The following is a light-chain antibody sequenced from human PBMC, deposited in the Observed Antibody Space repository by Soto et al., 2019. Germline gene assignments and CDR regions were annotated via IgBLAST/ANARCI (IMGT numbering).Light chain of an antibody. V-gene: IGKV1-5*03. CDR2: KAS. J-gene: IGKJ3*01. Sequence: DIQMTQSPSSVSASVGDRVTITCRASQDIRSWLAWHQQKPGKAPKLLIYKASTLKSGVPSRFSGSGSGTEFTLTISSLQPDDFATYYCQQSYSTLGTFGPGTKVDIK. CDR1: QDIRSW. CDR3: QQSYSTLGT.